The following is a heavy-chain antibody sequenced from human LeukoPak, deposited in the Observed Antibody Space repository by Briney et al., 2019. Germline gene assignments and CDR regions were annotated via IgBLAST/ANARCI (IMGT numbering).Heavy chain of an antibody. V-gene: IGHV3-11*01. CDR3: AREDIAVVPTGMNYYMDV. J-gene: IGHJ6*03. CDR1: GFTFSDYY. CDR2: ISSSGSTI. Sequence: GGSLRLSCAASGFTFSDYYLTWIRQAPGKGQEWVSYISSSGSTIYYADSVKGRFTLSRDNARNSLYLQMNSLRAEDTAVYYCAREDIAVVPTGMNYYMDVWGKGTTVTVSS. D-gene: IGHD2-2*01.